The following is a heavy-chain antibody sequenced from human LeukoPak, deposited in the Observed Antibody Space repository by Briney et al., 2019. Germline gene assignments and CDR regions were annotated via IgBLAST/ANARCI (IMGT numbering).Heavy chain of an antibody. CDR2: IIGSGVAT. J-gene: IGHJ3*02. CDR1: GFTFSSYA. V-gene: IGHV3-23*01. CDR3: ARAGVSGILRGAFDI. D-gene: IGHD1-26*01. Sequence: GGSLRLSCAASGFTFSSYAMSWVRQAPGKGLEWVSNIIGSGVATYYADSVKGRFTISRDNFRNTLYLQVNSLRAEDTAVYYCARAGVSGILRGAFDIWGQGTMVTVSS.